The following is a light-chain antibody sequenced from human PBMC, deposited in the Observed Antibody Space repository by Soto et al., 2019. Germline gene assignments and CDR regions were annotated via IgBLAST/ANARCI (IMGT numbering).Light chain of an antibody. CDR3: QQYNSYSWT. J-gene: IGKJ1*01. Sequence: DIQMTQSPSTLSASVGDRVTITCRASQSISSWLAWYQQKPGKAPKLLIYKASSLESGGPSRFSGSGSGTEFTLTISNLQPDDFATYYCQQYNSYSWTFGQGSKVGIK. V-gene: IGKV1-5*03. CDR1: QSISSW. CDR2: KAS.